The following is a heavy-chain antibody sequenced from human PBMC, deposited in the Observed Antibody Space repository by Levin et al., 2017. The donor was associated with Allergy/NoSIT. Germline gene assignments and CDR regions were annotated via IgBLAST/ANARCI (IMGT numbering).Heavy chain of an antibody. CDR1: GFTFSTYS. CDR2: ISTGSSYI. Sequence: KPGGSLRLSCAASGFTFSTYSMNWVRQAPGKGLEWVSSISTGSSYIYYADSVKGRFTISRDNAKNSLYLQMNSLRADDTAVYYCARLSLRPGGFDYWGQGTLVTVSS. CDR3: ARLSLRPGGFDY. V-gene: IGHV3-21*01. J-gene: IGHJ4*02. D-gene: IGHD3-16*01.